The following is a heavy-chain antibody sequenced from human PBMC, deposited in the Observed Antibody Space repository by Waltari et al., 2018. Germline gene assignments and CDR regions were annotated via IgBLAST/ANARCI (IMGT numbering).Heavy chain of an antibody. D-gene: IGHD1-1*01. CDR3: ARVSRRTYRSPVPGRHYYYGMDV. Sequence: EEQLVESGGGFVQPGDSLRLSCAASGFPFSPYWLTWVRQPTVQGPLWVSRISSDASDTTYADSVKGRFTISRDNAKNTLYLQMNRLRAEDTAVYFCARVSRRTYRSPVPGRHYYYGMDVWGQGTTVTVSS. CDR2: ISSDASDT. CDR1: GFPFSPYW. J-gene: IGHJ6*02. V-gene: IGHV3-74*03.